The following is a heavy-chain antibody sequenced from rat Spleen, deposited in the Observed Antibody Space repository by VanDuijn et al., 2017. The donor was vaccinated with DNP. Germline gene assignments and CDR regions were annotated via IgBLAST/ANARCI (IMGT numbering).Heavy chain of an antibody. CDR2: ISYDGGIT. V-gene: IGHV5-22*01. J-gene: IGHJ1*01. CDR1: GFTFSDYG. CDR3: VRRNSRGWYFDF. Sequence: EVQLVESGGGLVQPGRSMKLSCAASGFTFSDYGMAWVLQAPTKGLEWVASISYDGGITNYGDSVKGRFTISRDNAKSTLYLQMYSLRSEDMATYYCVRRNSRGWYFDFWGPGTMVTVSS. D-gene: IGHD1-4*01.